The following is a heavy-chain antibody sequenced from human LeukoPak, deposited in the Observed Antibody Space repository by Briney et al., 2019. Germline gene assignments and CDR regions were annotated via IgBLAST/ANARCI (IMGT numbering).Heavy chain of an antibody. D-gene: IGHD5-12*01. J-gene: IGHJ4*02. CDR3: ANWHSATILS. V-gene: IGHV3-7*01. Sequence: GGSLRLSCAASGFTFSIYWTSWVRQAPGKGLEWVATIKEDGSEKYYVDSVKGRFTISRDNAKNSLYLQMNSLRAEDTAVYYCANWHSATILSWGQGTLVTVSS. CDR2: IKEDGSEK. CDR1: GFTFSIYW.